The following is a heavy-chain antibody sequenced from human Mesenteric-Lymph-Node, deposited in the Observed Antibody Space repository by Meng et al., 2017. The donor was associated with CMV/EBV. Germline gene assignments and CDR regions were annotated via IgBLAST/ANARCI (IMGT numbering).Heavy chain of an antibody. V-gene: IGHV4-61*01. CDR3: AREIWGGSYFDN. D-gene: IGHD3-3*01. CDR1: GGSVSSGSYY. CDR2: IYYSGST. Sequence: GSLRLSCTVSGGSVSSGSYYWSWIRQPPGKGLEWIGYIYYSGSTRYNPSLKSRVTISVDMSKNRFSLRLNSMTAADTAVYHCAREIWGGSYFDNWGQGTLVTVSS. J-gene: IGHJ4*02.